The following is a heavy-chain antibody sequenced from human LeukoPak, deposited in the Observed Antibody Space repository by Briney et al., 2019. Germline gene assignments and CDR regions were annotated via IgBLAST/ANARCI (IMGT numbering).Heavy chain of an antibody. Sequence: ASVKVSCKASGGTFSSYVISWVRQAPGQGLEWMGRIIPISGTANNAQKFQGRVTITADESTSTVYMELSSLRSEDTAVYYCARDSNWFDPWGQGTLVTVSS. CDR3: ARDSNWFDP. V-gene: IGHV1-69*13. J-gene: IGHJ5*02. CDR2: IIPISGTA. CDR1: GGTFSSYV.